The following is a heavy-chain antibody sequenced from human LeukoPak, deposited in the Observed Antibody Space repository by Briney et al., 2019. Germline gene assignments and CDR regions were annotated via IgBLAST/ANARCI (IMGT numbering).Heavy chain of an antibody. D-gene: IGHD4-17*01. J-gene: IGHJ4*02. CDR3: ARDSFMTTVTSFDS. Sequence: GGSLRLSCAASGFTVSSNYMSWVRQAPGKGLEWVSVIYSGGSTYYADSVKGRFTISRDNSKNTLYLQMNSLRAEDTAVYYCARDSFMTTVTSFDSWGQGTLVTVSS. V-gene: IGHV3-66*01. CDR2: IYSGGST. CDR1: GFTVSSNY.